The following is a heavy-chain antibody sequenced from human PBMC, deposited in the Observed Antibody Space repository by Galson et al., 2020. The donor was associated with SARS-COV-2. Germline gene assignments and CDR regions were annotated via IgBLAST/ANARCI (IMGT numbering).Heavy chain of an antibody. CDR3: AKGARITNFGALPINYYYMDV. J-gene: IGHJ6*03. CDR1: GFTFSSYG. Sequence: GGSLRLSCAASGFTFSSYGMHWVRQAPGKGLEWVAVIWYDGSNKYYADSVKGRFTISRDNSKNTLYLQMNSLRAEDTAVYYCAKGARITNFGALPINYYYMDVWGKGTTVTVSS. D-gene: IGHD3-3*01. CDR2: IWYDGSNK. V-gene: IGHV3-33*06.